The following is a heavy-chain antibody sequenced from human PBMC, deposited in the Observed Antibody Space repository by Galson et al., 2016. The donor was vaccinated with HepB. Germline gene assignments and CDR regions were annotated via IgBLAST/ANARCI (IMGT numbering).Heavy chain of an antibody. V-gene: IGHV3-48*02. Sequence: SLRLSCAASGFTFSSYGMNWVRQAPGKGLEWVSYITGGSSTIYYADSVRGRFTISRDNAKNSLYRQMNSLRDEDTAVYYCARDRYCSGGSCYLSWYFDLWGRGTLVTVSS. CDR2: ITGGSSTI. D-gene: IGHD2-15*01. CDR1: GFTFSSYG. CDR3: ARDRYCSGGSCYLSWYFDL. J-gene: IGHJ2*01.